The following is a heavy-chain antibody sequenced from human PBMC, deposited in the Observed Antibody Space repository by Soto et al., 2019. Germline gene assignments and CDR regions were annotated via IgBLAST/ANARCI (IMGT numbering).Heavy chain of an antibody. J-gene: IGHJ6*02. Sequence: GGSLRLSCAAXGFTFSSYAMHWVRQAPGKGLEWVAVISYDGSNKYYADSVKGRFTISRDNSKNTLYLQMNSLRAEDTAVYYCARSGGSYPSYYYYGMDVWGQGTTVTVSS. CDR3: ARSGGSYPSYYYYGMDV. D-gene: IGHD1-26*01. V-gene: IGHV3-30-3*01. CDR2: ISYDGSNK. CDR1: GFTFSSYA.